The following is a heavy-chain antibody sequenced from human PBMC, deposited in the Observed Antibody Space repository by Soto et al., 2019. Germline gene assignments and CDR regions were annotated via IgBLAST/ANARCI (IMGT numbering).Heavy chain of an antibody. D-gene: IGHD1-26*01. Sequence: GGSLRLSCAASGFIFSNYVMSWVRQAPGKGLEWVSSISDSGGTSYYADSVKGRFTISRDNSKNTLYLLMNSLRAEDTAIYYCAKRPRALLTFDYWGQGTLVTVSS. CDR3: AKRPRALLTFDY. J-gene: IGHJ4*02. CDR1: GFIFSNYV. V-gene: IGHV3-23*01. CDR2: ISDSGGTS.